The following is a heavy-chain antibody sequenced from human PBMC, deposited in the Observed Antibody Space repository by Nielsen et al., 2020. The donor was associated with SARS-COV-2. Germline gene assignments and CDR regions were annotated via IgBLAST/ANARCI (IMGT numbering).Heavy chain of an antibody. Sequence: GGSLRLSCAASGFTFSSYSMNWVRQAPGKGLEWVSSISSSSSYIYYADSVKGRFTISRNNAKNTLYLQMNSLRAEDTAVYYCARDFEYYYDSSGYYQTPLRYYYYGMDVWGQGTTVTVSS. CDR3: ARDFEYYYDSSGYYQTPLRYYYYGMDV. CDR1: GFTFSSYS. CDR2: ISSSSSYI. D-gene: IGHD3-22*01. J-gene: IGHJ6*02. V-gene: IGHV3-21*01.